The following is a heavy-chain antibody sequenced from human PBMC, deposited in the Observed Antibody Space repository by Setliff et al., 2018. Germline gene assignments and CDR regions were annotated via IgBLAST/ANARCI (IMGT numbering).Heavy chain of an antibody. J-gene: IGHJ4*02. CDR1: GGTFSSYA. Sequence: SVKVSCKASGGTFSSYAISWVRQAPGQGLEWMGGIIPIFGTANYAQKFQGRVTITTDESTSTAYMELSSLRSEDTAVYYCARDSQPQPPARGYSLAAYYWGQGALVTVSS. CDR2: IIPIFGTA. V-gene: IGHV1-69*05. CDR3: ARDSQPQPPARGYSLAAYY. D-gene: IGHD5-18*01.